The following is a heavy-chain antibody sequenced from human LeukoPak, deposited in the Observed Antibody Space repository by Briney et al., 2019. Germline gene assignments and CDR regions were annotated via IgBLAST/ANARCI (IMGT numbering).Heavy chain of an antibody. D-gene: IGHD3-10*01. J-gene: IGHJ5*02. CDR1: GFTFSSYA. CDR3: AKDYYYGSGTPPNWFDP. CDR2: ISGSGGST. V-gene: IGHV3-23*01. Sequence: GGSLRLSCAASGFTFSSYAMNWVRQAPGKGLEWVSGISGSGGSTYYADSVKGRFSISRDNSKNTLYLQMNSLRAEDTAVYYCAKDYYYGSGTPPNWFDPWGQGTLVTVSS.